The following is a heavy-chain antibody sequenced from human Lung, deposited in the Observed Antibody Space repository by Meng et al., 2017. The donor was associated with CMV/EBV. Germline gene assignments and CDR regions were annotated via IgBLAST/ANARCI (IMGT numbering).Heavy chain of an antibody. CDR1: DGSFNAYY. D-gene: IGHD1-26*01. J-gene: IGHJ6*02. CDR3: ASESATYLGGRIYYHGTDV. V-gene: IGHV4-34*01. CDR2: INHSGST. Sequence: SETLSLXCTVYDGSFNAYYYNWFRQAPGKGLEWIGEINHSGSTNYNPSLKSRITISVDKSKNQFSLRLSSVTAADTAVYYCASESATYLGGRIYYHGTDVWGQGNXVNGSS.